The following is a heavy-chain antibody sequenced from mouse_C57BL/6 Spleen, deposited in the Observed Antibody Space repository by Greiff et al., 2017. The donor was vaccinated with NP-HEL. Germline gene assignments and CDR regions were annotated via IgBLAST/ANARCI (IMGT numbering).Heavy chain of an antibody. CDR2: IWSGGST. J-gene: IGHJ4*01. CDR1: GFSLTSYG. Sequence: VKLMESGPGLVQPSQSLSITCTVSGFSLTSYGVHWVRQSPGKGLEWLGVIWSGGSTDYNAAFISRLSISKDNSKSQVFFKMNSLQADDTAIYYCARNLDYYAYAMDYWGQGTSVTVSS. CDR3: ARNLDYYAYAMDY. D-gene: IGHD2-1*01. V-gene: IGHV2-2*01.